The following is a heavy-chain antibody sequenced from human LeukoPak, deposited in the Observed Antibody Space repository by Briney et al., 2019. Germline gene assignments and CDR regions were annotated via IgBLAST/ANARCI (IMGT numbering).Heavy chain of an antibody. V-gene: IGHV1-46*01. CDR2: INPSGGST. CDR3: ARTAYYDFWSGYAPPHNWFDP. J-gene: IGHJ5*02. D-gene: IGHD3-3*01. Sequence: ASVKVSCKASGYTFTSYYMHWVRQAPGQGLEWMGIINPSGGSTSYAQKFQGRVTMTRDMSTSTVYMELSSLRSEDTAVYYCARTAYYDFWSGYAPPHNWFDPWGQGTLVTVSS. CDR1: GYTFTSYY.